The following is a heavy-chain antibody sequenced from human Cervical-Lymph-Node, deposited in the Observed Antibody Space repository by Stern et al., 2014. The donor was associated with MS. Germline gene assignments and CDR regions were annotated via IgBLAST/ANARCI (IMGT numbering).Heavy chain of an antibody. Sequence: QVQLQQWGAGLLKPSETLSLTCAVYGGSFSGYYWSWIRQPPGKGLEWIGEINHSGSTNYNPSLKSRVTISVDTSKNQCSLKLSSVTAADTAVYYCALRGYSSGWYRDYWGQGTLVTVSS. CDR2: INHSGST. CDR1: GGSFSGYY. CDR3: ALRGYSSGWYRDY. D-gene: IGHD6-19*01. V-gene: IGHV4-34*01. J-gene: IGHJ4*02.